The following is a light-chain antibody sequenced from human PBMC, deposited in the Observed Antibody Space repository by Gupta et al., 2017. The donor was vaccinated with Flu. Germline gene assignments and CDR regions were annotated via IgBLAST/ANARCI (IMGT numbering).Light chain of an antibody. CDR2: KAS. V-gene: IGKV1-5*03. Sequence: GDRVTITCRASQSISDWLTWYQQKPGTAPKLLIYKASTLESGVPSRFSGSGSGTEFTLTINNLQPDHFATYFCQQYDAYPWTFGQGTKVEIK. J-gene: IGKJ1*01. CDR1: QSISDW. CDR3: QQYDAYPWT.